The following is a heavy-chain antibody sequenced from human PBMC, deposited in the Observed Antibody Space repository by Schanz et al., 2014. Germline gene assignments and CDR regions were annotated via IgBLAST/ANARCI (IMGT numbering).Heavy chain of an antibody. V-gene: IGHV7-4-1*02. CDR1: GATFNSYA. J-gene: IGHJ6*02. CDR2: INPTTGNP. CDR3: ARARYGLDV. Sequence: QVRLVQSGAEVKKPGSSVKVSCKSSGATFNSYAFGWVRQAPGQGLEWMGWINPTTGNPGYAQGFTGRFVFSFDTSVSTAYLQISGLKAEDTAVYYWARARYGLDVWGQGTTVTVSS.